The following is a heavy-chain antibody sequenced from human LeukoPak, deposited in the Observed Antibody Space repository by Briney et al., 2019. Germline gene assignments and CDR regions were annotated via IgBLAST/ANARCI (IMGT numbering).Heavy chain of an antibody. Sequence: GASVKVSCKASGGTFSSYAISWVRQAPGQGLEWMGGIIPIFGTANYAQKFQGRVTITTDESTSTAYMELSSLRSEDTAVYYCARTYYDFWSGYTFDYWGQGTLVTVSS. J-gene: IGHJ4*02. CDR2: IIPIFGTA. CDR1: GGTFSSYA. CDR3: ARTYYDFWSGYTFDY. D-gene: IGHD3-3*01. V-gene: IGHV1-69*05.